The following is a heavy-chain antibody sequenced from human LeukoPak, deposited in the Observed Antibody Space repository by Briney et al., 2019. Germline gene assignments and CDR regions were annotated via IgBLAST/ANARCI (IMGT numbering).Heavy chain of an antibody. J-gene: IGHJ5*02. Sequence: ASVNLSCKASGATFSSYAISWVRQAPEQGLEWMGGIIPIFGTANYAEKLQGRVTITTDESTSTAYMNMSRVRYEDTAVYYCARAGWEILYTNWFDPWGQGTLVTVSS. CDR2: IIPIFGTA. V-gene: IGHV1-69*05. CDR3: ARAGWEILYTNWFDP. CDR1: GATFSSYA. D-gene: IGHD2-15*01.